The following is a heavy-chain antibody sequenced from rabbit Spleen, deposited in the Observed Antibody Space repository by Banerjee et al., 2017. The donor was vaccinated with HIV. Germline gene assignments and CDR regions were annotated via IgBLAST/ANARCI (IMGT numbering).Heavy chain of an antibody. CDR3: ARDLVGVIGWNFYL. CDR1: EFSFSDRDV. Sequence: QEQLVESGGGLVQPEGSLTLTCKASEFSFSDRDVMCWVRQAPGKGLEWIACINAATGKPVYATWAKGRFTISRTSSTTVTLRMTSLTAADRATYFCARDLVGVIGWNFYLWGQGTLVTVS. D-gene: IGHD1-1*01. V-gene: IGHV1S45*01. J-gene: IGHJ4*01. CDR2: INAATGKP.